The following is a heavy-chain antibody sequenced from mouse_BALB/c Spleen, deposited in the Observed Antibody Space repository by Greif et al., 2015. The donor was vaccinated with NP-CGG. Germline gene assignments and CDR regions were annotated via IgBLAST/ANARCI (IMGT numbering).Heavy chain of an antibody. V-gene: IGHV1-7*01. CDR1: GYTFTSYW. CDR3: ASHYGSSYAMDY. Sequence: VKLMESGAELAKPGASVKMSCKASGYTFTSYWMHWVKQRPGQGLEWIGHINPSTGYTEYNQKFKDKATLTADKSSSTAYMQLSSLTSEDSAVYYCASHYGSSYAMDYWGQGTSVTVSS. D-gene: IGHD1-1*01. CDR2: INPSTGYT. J-gene: IGHJ4*01.